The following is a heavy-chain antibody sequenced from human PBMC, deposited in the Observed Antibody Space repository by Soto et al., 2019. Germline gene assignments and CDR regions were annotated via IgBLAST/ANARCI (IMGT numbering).Heavy chain of an antibody. CDR3: ARGRYCLTGRCFPDWFDS. V-gene: IGHV4-30-4*01. D-gene: IGHD2-15*01. CDR2: IYKSTTT. Sequence: SETLSLTCSVSGDSISTVDYFWAWIRQPPGQALEYIGYIYKSTTTYYNPSFESRVAISLDTSKSQFSLNVTSVTAADTAVYFCARGRYCLTGRCFPDWFDSWGQGTLVTVSS. J-gene: IGHJ5*01. CDR1: GDSISTVDYF.